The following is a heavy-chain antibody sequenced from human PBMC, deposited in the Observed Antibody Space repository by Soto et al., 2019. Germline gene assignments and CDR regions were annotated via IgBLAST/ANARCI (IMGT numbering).Heavy chain of an antibody. V-gene: IGHV4-34*01. CDR1: GGSISSYY. Sequence: SETLSLTCTVSGGSISSYYWSWIRQPPGTGLEWIGEINHSGSTNYNPSLKSRVTISVDTSKNQFSLQLTSVTAADTAVYYCARDKITGLVDYWGQGTLVTVSS. J-gene: IGHJ4*02. D-gene: IGHD2-8*02. CDR2: INHSGST. CDR3: ARDKITGLVDY.